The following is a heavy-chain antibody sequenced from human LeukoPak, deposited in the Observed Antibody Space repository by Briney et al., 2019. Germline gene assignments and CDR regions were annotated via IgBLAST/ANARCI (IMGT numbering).Heavy chain of an antibody. J-gene: IGHJ4*02. Sequence: GGSLRLSCAASGFTFSSYGMSWIRQAPGKGLEWVSYISSSGSTIYYADTVKGRFTISRDNAKNSLYLQMNSLRAEDTAVYYCARDLSNYYDSSGYGNWGQGTLVTVSS. CDR2: ISSSGSTI. V-gene: IGHV3-11*01. CDR3: ARDLSNYYDSSGYGN. D-gene: IGHD3-22*01. CDR1: GFTFSSYG.